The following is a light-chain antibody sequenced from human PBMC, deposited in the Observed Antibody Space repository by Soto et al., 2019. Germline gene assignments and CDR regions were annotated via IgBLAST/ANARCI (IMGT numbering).Light chain of an antibody. CDR2: GAS. Sequence: EIVLTQSPGTLSLSPGERATLSCRASQSVSSSDLAWYQQKPGQAPRLLIYGASSRATGIPDWFSGSGSGTEFILTISRLEPEDFAVYYCQQYGSSPPLTFGGGTKVEIK. CDR1: QSVSSSD. J-gene: IGKJ4*01. V-gene: IGKV3-20*01. CDR3: QQYGSSPPLT.